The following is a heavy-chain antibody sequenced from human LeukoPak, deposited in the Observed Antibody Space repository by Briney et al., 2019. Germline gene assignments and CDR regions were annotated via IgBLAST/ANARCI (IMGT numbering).Heavy chain of an antibody. Sequence: GGSLRLSCAASGFTFDDYAMHWVRQAPGKGLEWVSGISWNSETIDYADSVKGRFTISRDNAKNSLFLQMKSLRVEDTALYYCTKPFGPWGQGTLVTISS. CDR2: ISWNSETI. J-gene: IGHJ5*02. CDR3: TKPFGP. V-gene: IGHV3-9*01. CDR1: GFTFDDYA.